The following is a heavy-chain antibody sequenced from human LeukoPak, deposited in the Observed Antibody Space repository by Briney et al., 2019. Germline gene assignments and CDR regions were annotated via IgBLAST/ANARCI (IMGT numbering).Heavy chain of an antibody. CDR2: INPSGRST. CDR3: AKEEGQVPGPLVVAGTYYFDY. D-gene: IGHD2-15*01. J-gene: IGHJ4*02. Sequence: ASVKVSCKASGYTFTSNHIHWVRQAPGQGLEWMGIINPSGRSTNYAQKFQGRVTMTSDTSTSTVFMELTSLRSEDTAVYYCAKEEGQVPGPLVVAGTYYFDYWGQGPLVTVSS. V-gene: IGHV1-46*01. CDR1: GYTFTSNH.